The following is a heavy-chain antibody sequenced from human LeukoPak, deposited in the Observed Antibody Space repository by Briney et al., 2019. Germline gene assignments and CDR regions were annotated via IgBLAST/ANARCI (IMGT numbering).Heavy chain of an antibody. CDR1: GFTFSSYA. J-gene: IGHJ4*02. CDR2: ISSNGCST. D-gene: IGHD7-27*01. CDR3: ARDANWGSPVYYFDY. V-gene: IGHV3-64*01. Sequence: TGGSLTLSCAASGFTFSSYAMHWLRQAPGKGLEYVSAISSNGCSTYYANSVKGRFTISRDNSKHTLYLQMGSLRAEDMAVYYCARDANWGSPVYYFDYWGQGTLVTVSS.